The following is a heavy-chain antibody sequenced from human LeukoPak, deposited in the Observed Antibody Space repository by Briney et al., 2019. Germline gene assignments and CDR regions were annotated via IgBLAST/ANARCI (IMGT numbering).Heavy chain of an antibody. CDR2: INHSGST. CDR1: GGSFSGYY. D-gene: IGHD5-18*01. V-gene: IGHV4-34*01. J-gene: IGHJ4*02. CDR3: ARHSYGLFDY. Sequence: PSETLSLTCAVYGGSFSGYYWSWIRQPPGKGLEWIGEINHSGSTNYNPSLKSRVTISVDTSKNQFSLKLSSVTAADTAVYYCARHSYGLFDYWGQGTLVTVSS.